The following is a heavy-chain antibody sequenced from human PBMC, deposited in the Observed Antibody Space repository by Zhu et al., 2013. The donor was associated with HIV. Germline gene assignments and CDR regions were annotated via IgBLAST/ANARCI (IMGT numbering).Heavy chain of an antibody. CDR2: IVVRSGNT. V-gene: IGHV1-58*02. CDR1: GFTFTNSA. D-gene: IGHD3-10*01. J-gene: IGHJ4*02. Sequence: QLVQSGAEVKKPGTSVKVSCKASGFTFTNSAMQWVRQARGQRLEWIGWIVVRSGNTNYAQKFQERVTITRDMSTSTAYMELSSLRSDDTAVYYCARDRPYGSGGRTYWGQGTPGHRLL. CDR3: ARDRPYGSGGRTY.